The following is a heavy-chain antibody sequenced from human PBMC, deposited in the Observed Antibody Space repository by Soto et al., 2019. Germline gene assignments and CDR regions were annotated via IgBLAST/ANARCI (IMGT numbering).Heavy chain of an antibody. V-gene: IGHV5-10-1*01. CDR2: IDPSDSYT. D-gene: IGHD6-19*01. CDR1: GYSFPSYW. CDR3: ARTIAVAGTGLWSYYYYGMDV. J-gene: IGHJ6*02. Sequence: GESLTISCKGSGYSFPSYWISWVRQMPGKGLERLGRIDPSDSYTNYSPSFQGHVTISADKSISTAYLQWSSLKASDTAMYYCARTIAVAGTGLWSYYYYGMDVWGQGTTVTVSS.